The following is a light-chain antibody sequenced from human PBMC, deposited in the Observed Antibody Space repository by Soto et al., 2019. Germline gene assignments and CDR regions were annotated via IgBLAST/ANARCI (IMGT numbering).Light chain of an antibody. V-gene: IGLV1-51*01. Sequence: QSVLTQPPSVSAAPGQKVTISCSGSSSNIGGNSVSWYQQLPGTAPKLLIYDDNKRPSGIPDRFSGSKSGTSATLGITGFQTGEEADYYCGSWDSSLSAYVFGTVNKVTVX. CDR3: GSWDSSLSAYV. CDR1: SSNIGGNS. J-gene: IGLJ1*01. CDR2: DDN.